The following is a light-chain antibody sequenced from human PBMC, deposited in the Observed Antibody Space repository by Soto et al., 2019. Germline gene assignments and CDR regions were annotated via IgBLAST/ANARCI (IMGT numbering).Light chain of an antibody. Sequence: EIVVTQSPATLSLSPGERATLSCRASQSVSSNLAWYQQKPGQPPRLLIYDISTRATGIPTRFSGSGSGTEVTLSISGLESEDVVPYYCPHCAGAPRTFGVGTKVDNK. J-gene: IGKJ4*01. CDR1: QSVSSN. V-gene: IGKV3D-15*01. CDR3: PHCAGAPRT. CDR2: DIS.